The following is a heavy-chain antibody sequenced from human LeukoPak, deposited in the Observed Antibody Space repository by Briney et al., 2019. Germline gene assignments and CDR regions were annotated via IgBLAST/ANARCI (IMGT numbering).Heavy chain of an antibody. CDR1: GGSFSGYY. D-gene: IGHD6-13*01. CDR3: VTRGDIAAAGTDYYYYYMDV. CDR2: INHSGST. V-gene: IGHV4-34*01. J-gene: IGHJ6*03. Sequence: SETLSLTCAVYGGSFSGYYWSWIRQPPGKGLEWIGEINHSGSTNYNPSLKSRVTISVDTSKNQFSLKLSSVTAADTAVYYCVTRGDIAAAGTDYYYYYMDVWGKGTTVTISS.